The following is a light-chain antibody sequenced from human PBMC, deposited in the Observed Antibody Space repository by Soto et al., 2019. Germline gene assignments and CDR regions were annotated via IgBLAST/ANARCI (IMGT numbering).Light chain of an antibody. J-gene: IGKJ1*01. CDR3: QQSYSILWT. Sequence: DIEMTQSPSSLSVSVGDSVTINCRTSQSICTYLNWYQQKPGKAPKLLIYAASSLQSGVPSRFSGSGSGTEFTLTSTSLRPDDFATYYCQQSYSILWTFGQGTKVDIK. CDR1: QSICTY. V-gene: IGKV1-39*01. CDR2: AAS.